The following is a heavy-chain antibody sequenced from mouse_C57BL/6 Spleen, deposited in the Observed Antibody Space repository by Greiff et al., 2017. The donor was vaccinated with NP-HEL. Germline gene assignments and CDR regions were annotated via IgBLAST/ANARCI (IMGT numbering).Heavy chain of an antibody. Sequence: QVQLQQSGAELVKPGASVKLSCKASGYTFTSYWMQWVKQRPGQGLEWIGEIDPSDSYTNYNQKFKGKATLTVDTSSSTAYMQLSSLTSEDSAVYCCARGGVGGFAYWGQGTLVTVSA. CDR2: IDPSDSYT. CDR1: GYTFTSYW. CDR3: ARGGVGGFAY. J-gene: IGHJ3*01. V-gene: IGHV1-50*01.